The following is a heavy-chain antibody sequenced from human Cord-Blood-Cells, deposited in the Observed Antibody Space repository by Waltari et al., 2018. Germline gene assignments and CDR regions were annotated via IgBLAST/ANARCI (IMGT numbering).Heavy chain of an antibody. CDR3: ARQAPHLDY. D-gene: IGHD6-6*01. Sequence: QLQLQESGPGLVKPSETLSLTCTVSGGSISSSSYYRGWFRQPPGKGLEWIGSIYYSGSTYYNPSLKSRVTISVDTSKNQFSLKLSSVTAADTAVYYCARQAPHLDYWGQGTLVTVSS. CDR2: IYYSGST. J-gene: IGHJ4*02. V-gene: IGHV4-39*01. CDR1: GGSISSSSYY.